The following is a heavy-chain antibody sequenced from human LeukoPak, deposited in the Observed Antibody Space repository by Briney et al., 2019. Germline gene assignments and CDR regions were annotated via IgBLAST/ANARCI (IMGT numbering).Heavy chain of an antibody. CDR1: GFTFNRNA. Sequence: PGGSLRLSCAASGFTFNRNAISWVRQAPGTGLECVPTIGGSGDKTFYADSVKGRFTISRDNSKNMVHLQMNSLTGEDTALYYCVRRGDASSGWGDHDFWGQGALVTVSS. CDR2: IGGSGDKT. V-gene: IGHV3-23*01. CDR3: VRRGDASSGWGDHDF. D-gene: IGHD6-19*01. J-gene: IGHJ4*02.